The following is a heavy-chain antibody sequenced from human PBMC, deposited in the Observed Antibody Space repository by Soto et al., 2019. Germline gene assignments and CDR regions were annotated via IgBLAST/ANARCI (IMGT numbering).Heavy chain of an antibody. J-gene: IGHJ4*02. CDR1: GCTFTSYG. Sequence: ASVKVSCKASGCTFTSYGISWVRQAPEQGLEWMGWISAYNGNTNYAQKLQGRVTMTTDTSTSTAYMELRSLRSDDTAVYYCARDGVFSIVVVPADYWGQGTLVTVSS. V-gene: IGHV1-18*01. CDR2: ISAYNGNT. D-gene: IGHD2-2*01. CDR3: ARDGVFSIVVVPADY.